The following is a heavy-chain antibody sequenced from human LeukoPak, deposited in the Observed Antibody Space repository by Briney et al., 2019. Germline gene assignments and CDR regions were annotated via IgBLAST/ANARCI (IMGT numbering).Heavy chain of an antibody. CDR2: INPSGGST. CDR1: GYTFTSYY. CDR3: ARGGYYDFWSGYGYYYYYMDV. J-gene: IGHJ6*03. D-gene: IGHD3-3*01. Sequence: ASVKVSRKASGYTFTSYYMHWVRQAPGQGLEWMGIINPSGGSTSYAQKFQGRVTMTRDTSTSTVYMELSSLRSEDTAVYYCARGGYYDFWSGYGYYYYYMDVWGKGTTVTVSS. V-gene: IGHV1-46*01.